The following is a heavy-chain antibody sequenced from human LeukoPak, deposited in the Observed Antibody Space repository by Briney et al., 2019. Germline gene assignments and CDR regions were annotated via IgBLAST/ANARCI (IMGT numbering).Heavy chain of an antibody. D-gene: IGHD2-8*01. CDR1: GGTFNSYA. CDR3: ARSPPGLIYMDV. Sequence: SVKVSCKASGGTFNSYAISWVRQAPGQGFEWMGGFIPICGTANYAQKFQGRVMITADQSTNTAYMDLNSLRSEDTAVYYCARSPPGLIYMDVWGKGTTVSVPS. CDR2: FIPICGTA. V-gene: IGHV1-69*13. J-gene: IGHJ6*03.